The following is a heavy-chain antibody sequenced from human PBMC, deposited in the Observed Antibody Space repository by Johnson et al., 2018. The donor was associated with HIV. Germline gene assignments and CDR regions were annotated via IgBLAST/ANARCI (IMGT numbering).Heavy chain of an antibody. CDR3: ARILLGYCRA. CDR2: IRYDGSNK. Sequence: QVQLVESGGGVVQPGRSLRLSCAASGFTFSSYGMHWVRQAPGKGLEWVAFIRYDGSNKYYADSVKGRFTISRDHSKNTVYLLMNSLRGEDTAVYYCARILLGYCRAWGQGTMVTVSS. CDR1: GFTFSSYG. V-gene: IGHV3-33*08. J-gene: IGHJ3*01. D-gene: IGHD2-15*01.